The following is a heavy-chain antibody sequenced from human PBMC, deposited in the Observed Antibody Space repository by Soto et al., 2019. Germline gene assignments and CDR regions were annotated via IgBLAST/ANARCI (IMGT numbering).Heavy chain of an antibody. D-gene: IGHD4-17*01. J-gene: IGHJ4*02. CDR1: GFTIYKND. V-gene: IGHV3-66*01. CDR3: ASYGPNSGDGY. Sequence: EVQQVQSGRGLVQPGGSLRLSCVASGFTIYKNDMIWVRQAPGKGLEWVAHIHFDGSAYYADSVKGRFTISKDNSKNTLYFQMNSLRSEDTAVYYWASYGPNSGDGYWGQGTLVTVSS. CDR2: IHFDGSA.